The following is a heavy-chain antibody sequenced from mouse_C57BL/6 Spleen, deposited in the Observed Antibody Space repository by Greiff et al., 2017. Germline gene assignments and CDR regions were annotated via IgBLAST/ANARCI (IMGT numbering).Heavy chain of an antibody. CDR1: GFTFTDYY. CDR3: ARYKITTAVVARYFDV. V-gene: IGHV7-3*01. Sequence: EVNVVESGGGLVQPGGSLSLSCAASGFTFTDYYMSWVRQPPGKALEWLGFIRNKANGYTTEYSASVKGRFTISRDNSQSILYLQMNALRAEDSATYYCARYKITTAVVARYFDVWGTGTTVTVSS. CDR2: IRNKANGYTT. J-gene: IGHJ1*03. D-gene: IGHD1-1*01.